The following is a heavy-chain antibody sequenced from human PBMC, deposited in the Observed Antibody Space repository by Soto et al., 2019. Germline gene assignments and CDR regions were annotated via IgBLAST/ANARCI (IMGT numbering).Heavy chain of an antibody. V-gene: IGHV4-59*01. CDR3: AGAPGLGVAHIDY. CDR2: ISFSGAT. J-gene: IGHJ4*02. D-gene: IGHD6-19*01. Sequence: PSETLSLTCTVPGVSITSYFWSWIRQTPGKGLDWIGSISFSGATYSNPSLKGRAALSADTSKSQICLRLTSVNAADTAVYYCAGAPGLGVAHIDYGGQGTLVTVSS. CDR1: GVSITSYF.